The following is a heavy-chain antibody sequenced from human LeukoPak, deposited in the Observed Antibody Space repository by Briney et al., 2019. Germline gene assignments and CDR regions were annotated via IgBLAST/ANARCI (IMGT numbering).Heavy chain of an antibody. CDR2: IYYSGST. J-gene: IGHJ4*02. V-gene: IGHV4-59*08. D-gene: IGHD2-15*01. CDR3: ARHGGGYCSGGSCYPGDYFDY. Sequence: PSETLSLTCTVSGGSIGSYYWSWIRQPPGKGLEWIGYIYYSGSTNYNPSLKSRVTISVDTSKNQFSLKLSSVTAADTAVYYCARHGGGYCSGGSCYPGDYFDYWGQGTLVTVSS. CDR1: GGSIGSYY.